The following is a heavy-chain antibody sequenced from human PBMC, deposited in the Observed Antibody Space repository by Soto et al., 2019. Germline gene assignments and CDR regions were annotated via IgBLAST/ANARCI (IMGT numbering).Heavy chain of an antibody. D-gene: IGHD2-2*01. CDR2: ISWDGGST. CDR1: GFTFDDYA. V-gene: IGHV3-43D*04. Sequence: PGESLKISCAASGFTFDDYAMHWVRQAPGKGLEWVSLISWDGGSTYYADSVKGRFTISRDNSKNSLYLQMNSLRAEDTALYYCAKDRGYCSSTSCYRRTRGYYYYYYGMDVWGQGTTVTVSS. CDR3: AKDRGYCSSTSCYRRTRGYYYYYYGMDV. J-gene: IGHJ6*02.